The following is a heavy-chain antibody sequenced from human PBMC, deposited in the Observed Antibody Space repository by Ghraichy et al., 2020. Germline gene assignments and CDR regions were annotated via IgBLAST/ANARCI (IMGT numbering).Heavy chain of an antibody. Sequence: ASVKVSCKASGYTFTSYYMHWVRQAPGQGLEWMGIINPSGGSTSYAQKFQGRVTMTRDTSTSTVYMELSSLRSEDTAVYYCARGDTAMVNPAPLPGDYWGQGTLVTVSS. J-gene: IGHJ4*02. CDR1: GYTFTSYY. CDR2: INPSGGST. CDR3: ARGDTAMVNPAPLPGDY. D-gene: IGHD5-18*01. V-gene: IGHV1-46*03.